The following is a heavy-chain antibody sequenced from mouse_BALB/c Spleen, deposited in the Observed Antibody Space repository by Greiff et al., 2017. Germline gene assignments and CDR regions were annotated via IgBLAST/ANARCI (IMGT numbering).Heavy chain of an antibody. CDR3: ARGGYVAMDY. J-gene: IGHJ4*01. V-gene: IGHV1-67*01. D-gene: IGHD1-2*01. CDR2: ISTYYGNT. Sequence: VQLQQSGPELVRPGVSVKISCKGSGYTFTDYAMHWVKQSHAKSLEWIGVISTYYGNTNYNQKFKGKATLTVDKSSSTAYMELRSLTSEDTAVYYGARGGYVAMDYWGQGTSVTGSS. CDR1: GYTFTDYA.